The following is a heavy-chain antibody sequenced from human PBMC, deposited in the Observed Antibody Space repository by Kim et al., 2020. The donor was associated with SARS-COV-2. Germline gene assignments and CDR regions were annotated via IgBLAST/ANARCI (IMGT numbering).Heavy chain of an antibody. J-gene: IGHJ4*02. CDR1: GFTFDDYA. CDR2: ISGNSVLI. D-gene: IGHD3-10*01. V-gene: IGHV3-9*01. CDR3: TKGEADFYASVFDC. Sequence: GGSLRLSCAASGFTFDDYAMHWVRQAPGKGLEWVSAISGNSVLIGYADSVKGRFTISRDTAKNSLYLQMNSLRVEDTALYYCTKGEADFYASVFDCWGQGTLVTVSS.